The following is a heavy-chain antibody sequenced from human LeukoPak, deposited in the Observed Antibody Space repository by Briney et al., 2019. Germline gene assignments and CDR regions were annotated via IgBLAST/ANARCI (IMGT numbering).Heavy chain of an antibody. CDR1: GYSFTSYW. J-gene: IGHJ5*02. CDR2: TYPGDSDT. Sequence: GESLKIPCKGSGYSFTSYWIGWVRQMPGKGLEWMGITYPGDSDTRYSPSFQGQVTISADKSISTAYLQWSSLKASDTAMYYCARHSRVLPPRWYSSSSEMVGQNWFDPWGQGTLVTVSS. V-gene: IGHV5-51*01. D-gene: IGHD6-6*01. CDR3: ARHSRVLPPRWYSSSSEMVGQNWFDP.